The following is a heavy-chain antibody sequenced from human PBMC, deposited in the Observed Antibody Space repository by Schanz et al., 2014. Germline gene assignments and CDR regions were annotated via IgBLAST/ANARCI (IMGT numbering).Heavy chain of an antibody. Sequence: QVQLQESGPGLVKPSQTLSLTCTVSGGSVSSGGDYWSWIRQHPGKGLEWFGFISYSGSTYYNPSLKSRVPIAVAPSKNQSSLKRSSVTAADTAVYYCAREQIMAAAGLGDYWGHGTLVTVSS. D-gene: IGHD6-13*01. CDR2: ISYSGST. CDR3: AREQIMAAAGLGDY. J-gene: IGHJ4*01. V-gene: IGHV4-31*03. CDR1: GGSVSSGGDY.